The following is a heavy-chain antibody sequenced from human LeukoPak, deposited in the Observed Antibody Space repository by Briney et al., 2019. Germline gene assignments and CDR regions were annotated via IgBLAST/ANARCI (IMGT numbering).Heavy chain of an antibody. V-gene: IGHV1-2*02. CDR2: INPNSGGT. Sequence: ASVKVSCKASGYTFTGYYMHWVRQAPGQGLEWMGWINPNSGGTNYAQKFQGKVTMTRDTAISTAYMELSRLGSDDTAVYYCARIWQQLVESSFAYWGQATMLTLSS. J-gene: IGHJ4*02. CDR3: ARIWQQLVESSFAY. CDR1: GYTFTGYY. D-gene: IGHD6-13*01.